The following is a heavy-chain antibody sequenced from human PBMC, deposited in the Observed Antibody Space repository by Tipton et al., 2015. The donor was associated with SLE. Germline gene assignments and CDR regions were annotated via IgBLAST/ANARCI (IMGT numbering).Heavy chain of an antibody. Sequence: TLSLTCTVSGGSISSGYYWGWIRQPPGKGLEWIGSIYHSGSTYYNPSLKSRVTISVDTSKNQFSLNLSSVTAADTAVYYCARHWEGWLQPGAFDIWGQGTMVTVSS. V-gene: IGHV4-38-2*02. CDR1: GGSISSGYY. D-gene: IGHD5-24*01. CDR3: ARHWEGWLQPGAFDI. J-gene: IGHJ3*02. CDR2: IYHSGST.